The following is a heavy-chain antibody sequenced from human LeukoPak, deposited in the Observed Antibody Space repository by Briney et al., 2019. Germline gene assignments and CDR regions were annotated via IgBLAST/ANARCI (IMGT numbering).Heavy chain of an antibody. V-gene: IGHV3-30*18. D-gene: IGHD6-13*01. CDR1: GFTFSSYG. J-gene: IGHJ6*03. CDR2: ISYDGSNK. CDR3: AKTGSSSWFYYYYYMDV. Sequence: QAGGSLRLSCAASGFTFSSYGMHWVRQAPGEGLEWVAVISYDGSNKYYADSVKGRFTISRDNSKNTLYLQMNSLRAEDTAVYYCAKTGSSSWFYYYYYMDVWGKGTTVTVSS.